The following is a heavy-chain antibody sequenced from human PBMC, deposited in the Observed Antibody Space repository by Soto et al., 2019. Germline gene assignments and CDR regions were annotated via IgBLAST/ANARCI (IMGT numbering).Heavy chain of an antibody. CDR2: VSVDGSNK. CDR1: GFTFSSYG. CDR3: AKEWVYDSSGWSFDY. D-gene: IGHD3-22*01. Sequence: QVQLVESGGGVVQPGRSLRLSCAASGFTFSSYGMHWVRQAPGKGLEWGAVVSVDGSNKYYADSVKGRFTISRDNSKNTLYLQMNSLRAEDTAVYYCAKEWVYDSSGWSFDYWGQGTLVTVSS. V-gene: IGHV3-30*18. J-gene: IGHJ4*02.